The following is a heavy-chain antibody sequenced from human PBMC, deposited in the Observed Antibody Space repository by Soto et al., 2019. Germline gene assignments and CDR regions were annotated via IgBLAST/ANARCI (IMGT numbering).Heavy chain of an antibody. V-gene: IGHV3-23*01. Sequence: GGSLRLSCAASGFTFSNYILHWVRRAPGKGLEWISVISGGGGSTYYADSVKGRFTISRDNSKNTLYLQMNSLRAEDTAVYYCAKRASGSYFDYWSQGTLVTAPQ. D-gene: IGHD3-10*01. CDR2: ISGGGGST. CDR3: AKRASGSYFDY. J-gene: IGHJ4*02. CDR1: GFTFSNYI.